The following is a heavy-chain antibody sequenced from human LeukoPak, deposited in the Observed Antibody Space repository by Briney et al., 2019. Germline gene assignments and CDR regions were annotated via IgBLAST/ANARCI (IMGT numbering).Heavy chain of an antibody. D-gene: IGHD5-12*01. CDR1: GFTFSSYW. CDR2: INSDGSSI. Sequence: PGGSLRLSCAASGFTFSSYWMHWVRQAPGKGLVWVSRINSDGSSITYADSVKGRFTIYRDNAKNTLYLQMNSLRVEDTAVYYCAREGRVSGYDFDCWGQGTLVTVSS. CDR3: AREGRVSGYDFDC. J-gene: IGHJ4*02. V-gene: IGHV3-74*03.